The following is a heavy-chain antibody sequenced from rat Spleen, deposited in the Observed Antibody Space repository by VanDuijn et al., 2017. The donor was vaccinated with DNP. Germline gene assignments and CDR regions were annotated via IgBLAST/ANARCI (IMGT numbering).Heavy chain of an antibody. J-gene: IGHJ3*01. CDR2: INTGSGGP. CDR3: ARDYTSYGFAY. D-gene: IGHD1-2*01. CDR1: GYTFTSYY. V-gene: IGHV1-43*01. Sequence: QVQLQQSGGELAKPGSSVKISCKASGYTFTSYYISWIKQTTGPGLEFIGYINTGSGGPNYNEKFKGKATLTVDKSSTTAFMQLSSLTPDDSAVYYCARDYTSYGFAYWGQGTLVTVSS.